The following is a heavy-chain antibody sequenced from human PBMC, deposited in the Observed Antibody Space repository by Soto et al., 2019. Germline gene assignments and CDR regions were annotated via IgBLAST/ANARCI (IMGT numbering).Heavy chain of an antibody. J-gene: IGHJ4*02. Sequence: ASVKVSCKASGYTFSDYYIHWVRQAPGQGLEWMGWINPNSGGTKYAPKFQGGVTMTRDTSITTAYMELSRLRSGDTAVYYCARVGYSSSSVDYWGQGTLVTVSS. V-gene: IGHV1-2*02. CDR1: GYTFSDYY. CDR2: INPNSGGT. CDR3: ARVGYSSSSVDY. D-gene: IGHD6-6*01.